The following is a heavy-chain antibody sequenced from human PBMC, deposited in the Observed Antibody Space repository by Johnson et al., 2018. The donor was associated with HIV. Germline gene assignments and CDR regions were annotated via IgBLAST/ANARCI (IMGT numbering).Heavy chain of an antibody. V-gene: IGHV3-9*01. CDR2: ISWNSGSI. CDR3: AKDIGGSAAAQGAFDI. CDR1: GFTFDDYA. D-gene: IGHD6-13*01. Sequence: VQLVESGGGLVQPGRSLRLSCAASGFTFDDYAMHWVRQAPGKGLEWVSGISWNSGSIAYADSVKGRFTISRDNAKNTLYLQMNSLRAEDTALYFCAKDIGGSAAAQGAFDIWGQGTMVTVSS. J-gene: IGHJ3*02.